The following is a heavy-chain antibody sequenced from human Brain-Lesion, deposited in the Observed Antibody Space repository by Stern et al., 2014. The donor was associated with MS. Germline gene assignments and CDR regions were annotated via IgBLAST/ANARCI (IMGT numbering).Heavy chain of an antibody. CDR2: INPNTGGT. V-gene: IGHV1-2*02. CDR3: ARDQRGITIFGVVTDYYYLGMDV. D-gene: IGHD3-3*01. CDR1: GYIFTGYY. Sequence: QLEQSGAEVKKPGASVKVSCKTSGYIFTGYYIHWVRQAPGPGLEWMAWINPNTGGTKYAQKFQGRVTMSRDTSISTAYVELSSLTSDDTAVYYCARDQRGITIFGVVTDYYYLGMDVWGQGTTVTVSS. J-gene: IGHJ6*02.